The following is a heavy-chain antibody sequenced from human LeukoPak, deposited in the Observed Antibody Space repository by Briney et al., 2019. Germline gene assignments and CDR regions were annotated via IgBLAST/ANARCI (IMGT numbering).Heavy chain of an antibody. Sequence: GGSLRLSCAASGFTFSNHAMSWVRQAPGKGLEWVSGISGTGGGTNYAGSVKGRFTISRDNSKDTLYLQMNSLRAEDTAVYYSAKDLYTYNKCALSIDYWGQGILVTVSS. J-gene: IGHJ4*02. D-gene: IGHD1-1*01. CDR2: ISGTGGGT. CDR1: GFTFSNHA. CDR3: AKDLYTYNKCALSIDY. V-gene: IGHV3-23*01.